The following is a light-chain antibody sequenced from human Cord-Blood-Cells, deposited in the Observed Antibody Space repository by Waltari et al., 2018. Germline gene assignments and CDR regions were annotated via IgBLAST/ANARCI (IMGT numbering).Light chain of an antibody. V-gene: IGLV2-14*01. CDR2: DVS. J-gene: IGLJ1*01. CDR3: SSYTSSSTHV. CDR1: SSDVGGYNY. Sequence: QSALTQPASVSGSPGQSITISCTGTSSDVGGYNYVPWYQQHPGKAPQLRIYDVSNRPAGFSDRFSGSKSGNTASLTISGLQAEDEADYYGSSYTSSSTHVFGTGTKVTVL.